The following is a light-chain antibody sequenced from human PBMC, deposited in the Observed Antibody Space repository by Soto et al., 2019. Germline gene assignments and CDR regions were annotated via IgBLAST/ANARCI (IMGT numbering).Light chain of an antibody. J-gene: IGLJ1*01. CDR3: QSYDTPVYV. CDR1: SSNIGAGYD. Sequence: QSVLTQPPSVSGAPGQRVTISCTGRSSNIGAGYDVHWYQQLPGAAPKLLIYGNSNRPSGVPDRFSGSRSGTSASLAITGLQPEDEADSYCQSYDTPVYVFGGGTKGTVL. V-gene: IGLV1-40*01. CDR2: GNS.